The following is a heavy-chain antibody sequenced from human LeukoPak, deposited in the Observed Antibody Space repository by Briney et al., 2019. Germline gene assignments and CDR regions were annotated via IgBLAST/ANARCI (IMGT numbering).Heavy chain of an antibody. D-gene: IGHD3-10*01. CDR3: AKDTVYGSGSFLDY. Sequence: GGSLRLSCAASGFTVTTTYMNWVRQAPGKGLEWVSAISGSGGSTYYADSVKGRFTISRDNSKNTLYLQMNSLRAEDTAVYYCAKDTVYGSGSFLDYWGQGTLVTVSS. V-gene: IGHV3-23*01. CDR2: ISGSGGST. CDR1: GFTVTTTY. J-gene: IGHJ4*02.